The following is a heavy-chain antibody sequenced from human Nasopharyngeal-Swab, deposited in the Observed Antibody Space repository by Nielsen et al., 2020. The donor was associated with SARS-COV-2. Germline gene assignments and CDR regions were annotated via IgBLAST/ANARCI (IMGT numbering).Heavy chain of an antibody. J-gene: IGHJ6*02. Sequence: ASVNVSCKPSGYTFTSYDINWVRQATGQRLEWMGWMNPNSGNTGYAQKFQGRVTMTRNTSISTAYMELSSLRSEDTAVYYCARNPTMVRGSYIYYYYGMDVWGQGTTVTVSS. CDR1: GYTFTSYD. CDR3: ARNPTMVRGSYIYYYYGMDV. CDR2: MNPNSGNT. D-gene: IGHD3-10*01. V-gene: IGHV1-8*01.